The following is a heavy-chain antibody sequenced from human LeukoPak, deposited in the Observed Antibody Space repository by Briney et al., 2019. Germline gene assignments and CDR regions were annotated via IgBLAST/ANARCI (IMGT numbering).Heavy chain of an antibody. J-gene: IGHJ6*02. CDR3: ARVPGSYPENYYYGMDV. CDR1: GFTFSSYA. D-gene: IGHD1-26*01. V-gene: IGHV3-30-3*01. CDR2: ISYDGSNK. Sequence: GGSLRLSCAASGFTFSSYAMHWVRQAPGKGLEWVAVISYDGSNKYYADSVKGRFIISRDNSKNTLYLQMNSLRAEDTAVYYCARVPGSYPENYYYGMDVWGQGTTVTVSS.